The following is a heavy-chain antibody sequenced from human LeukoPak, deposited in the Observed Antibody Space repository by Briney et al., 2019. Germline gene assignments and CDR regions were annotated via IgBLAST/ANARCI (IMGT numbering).Heavy chain of an antibody. CDR3: ARPGYDAFDI. J-gene: IGHJ3*02. V-gene: IGHV4-34*01. Sequence: SETLSLTCAVYGGSFSGYYWSWIRQPPGKGLEWIGEINHSGSTNYNPSLKSRVTISVDTSKNQFSLKLSSVTAADTAVYYCARPGYDAFDIWGQGTMVTVSS. D-gene: IGHD5-18*01. CDR1: GGSFSGYY. CDR2: INHSGST.